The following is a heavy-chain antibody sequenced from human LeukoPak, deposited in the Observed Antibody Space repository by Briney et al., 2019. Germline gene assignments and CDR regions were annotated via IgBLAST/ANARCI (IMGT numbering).Heavy chain of an antibody. CDR1: GGSLSSYY. CDR2: IYYSGST. Sequence: SETLSLTCTVSGGSLSSYYWSWIRQPPGKGLEWIGYIYYSGSTNYNPSLKSRVTISVDTSKNQFSLKLSSVTAADTAVYYCARGVRDFWSGPPGYGMDVWGQGTTVTVSS. CDR3: ARGVRDFWSGPPGYGMDV. J-gene: IGHJ6*02. D-gene: IGHD3-3*01. V-gene: IGHV4-59*01.